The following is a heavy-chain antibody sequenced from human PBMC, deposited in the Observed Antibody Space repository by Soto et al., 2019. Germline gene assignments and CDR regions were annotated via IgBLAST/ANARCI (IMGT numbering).Heavy chain of an antibody. CDR2: INAGNGNT. J-gene: IGHJ6*02. Sequence: ASVKVSCKASGYTFTSYAMHWVRQAPGQRLEWMGWINAGNGNTKYSQKFQGRVTIARDTSASTAYMELSSLRSEDTAVYYCASAVDTAMALPRFEYYYGMDVWGQGTTVTVSS. D-gene: IGHD5-18*01. CDR3: ASAVDTAMALPRFEYYYGMDV. CDR1: GYTFTSYA. V-gene: IGHV1-3*01.